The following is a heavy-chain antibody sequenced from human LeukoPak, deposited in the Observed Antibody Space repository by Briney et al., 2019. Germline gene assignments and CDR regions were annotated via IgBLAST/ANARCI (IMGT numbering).Heavy chain of an antibody. V-gene: IGHV1-3*01. Sequence: ASVKVSCKASGYTFTSYAMHWVRQAPGQRLEWMGWINAGNGNTKHSQKLQGRVTITRDTSASTAYMELSSLRSDDTAVYYCARSDFLTAYPGDAFDIWGQGTKVTVSS. CDR2: INAGNGNT. CDR1: GYTFTSYA. CDR3: ARSDFLTAYPGDAFDI. D-gene: IGHD3-9*01. J-gene: IGHJ3*02.